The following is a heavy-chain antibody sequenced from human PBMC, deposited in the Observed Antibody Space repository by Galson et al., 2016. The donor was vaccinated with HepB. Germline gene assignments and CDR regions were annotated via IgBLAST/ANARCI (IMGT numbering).Heavy chain of an antibody. V-gene: IGHV4-39*01. Sequence: SETLSLTCTVSGGSISSSYYWAWIRQPPGKGLEWIASIYYSGTSYYKPSLTSRVTISVDTSKSQFSLKVRSVTAADTAVYYCARHGGTSYENYYMDVWGRGTTVAVSS. CDR1: GGSISSSYY. J-gene: IGHJ6*03. CDR2: IYYSGTS. D-gene: IGHD1-7*01. CDR3: ARHGGTSYENYYMDV.